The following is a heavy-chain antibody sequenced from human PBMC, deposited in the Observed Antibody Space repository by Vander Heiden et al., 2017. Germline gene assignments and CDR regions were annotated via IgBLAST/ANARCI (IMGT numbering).Heavy chain of an antibody. Sequence: EVQLLECGGDLVQPGGSLRLSCVVYGLTFSRHAVIWVRQAPGKGLEWVAAISGGGGNAYYGDSLKGRFAISRDNSKNTVYLQMNSLRADDTAVYYCARGGYCSSTSCPPDYWGQGTLVTVST. V-gene: IGHV3-23*01. CDR1: GLTFSRHA. D-gene: IGHD2-2*01. CDR3: ARGGYCSSTSCPPDY. CDR2: ISGGGGNA. J-gene: IGHJ4*02.